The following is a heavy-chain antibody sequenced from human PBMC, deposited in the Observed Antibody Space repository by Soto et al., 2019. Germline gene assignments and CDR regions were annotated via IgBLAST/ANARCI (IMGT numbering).Heavy chain of an antibody. CDR2: IIPIFGTA. J-gene: IGHJ4*02. V-gene: IGHV1-69*13. CDR3: GGGMGDYASGFDY. Sequence: SVKVSCKASGGTFSSYPITCVLQSPGQGLEWMGGIIPIFGTANYAQKFQGRVTITADESTSTAYMELRSLTSEDTAVYYCGGGMGDYASGFDYWGQGTLVTVSS. CDR1: GGTFSSYP. D-gene: IGHD4-17*01.